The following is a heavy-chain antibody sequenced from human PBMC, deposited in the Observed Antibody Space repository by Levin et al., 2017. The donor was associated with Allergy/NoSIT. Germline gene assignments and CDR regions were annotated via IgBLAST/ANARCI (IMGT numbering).Heavy chain of an antibody. CDR2: IIPIFGTA. Sequence: ASVKVSCKASGGTFSSYAISWVRQAPGQGLEWMGGIIPIFGTANYAQKFQGRVTITADKSTSTAYMELSSLRSEDTAVYYCARDSGYSSPSDYYGMDVWGQGTTVTVSS. D-gene: IGHD6-6*01. CDR3: ARDSGYSSPSDYYGMDV. V-gene: IGHV1-69*06. CDR1: GGTFSSYA. J-gene: IGHJ6*02.